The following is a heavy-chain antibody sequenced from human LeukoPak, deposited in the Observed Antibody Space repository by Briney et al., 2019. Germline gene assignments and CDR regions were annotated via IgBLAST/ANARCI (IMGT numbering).Heavy chain of an antibody. J-gene: IGHJ4*02. D-gene: IGHD5-18*01. CDR1: GYTFTSYD. Sequence: GASVKVSCKASGYTFTSYDISWVRQAPGQGLEWMGWISVYNGNTNYVQKVQGRVTMTTDTSTSTAYMELRSLRYDDTAVYYCARGNRDTGYDSWGQGTLVTVSS. V-gene: IGHV1-18*01. CDR3: ARGNRDTGYDS. CDR2: ISVYNGNT.